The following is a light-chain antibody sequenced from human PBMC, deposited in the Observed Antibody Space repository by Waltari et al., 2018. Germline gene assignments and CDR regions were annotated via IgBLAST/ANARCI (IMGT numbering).Light chain of an antibody. V-gene: IGLV2-8*01. Sequence: SALTQPPSASGSPGQSVTISCTGPSSNVGGYNYVSWYQQHPGKAPKLMIYEVSKRPSGVPDRFSGSKSGNTASLTVSGLQAEDEADYYCSSYAGSNNVVFGGGTKLTVL. CDR1: SSNVGGYNY. J-gene: IGLJ2*01. CDR3: SSYAGSNNVV. CDR2: EVS.